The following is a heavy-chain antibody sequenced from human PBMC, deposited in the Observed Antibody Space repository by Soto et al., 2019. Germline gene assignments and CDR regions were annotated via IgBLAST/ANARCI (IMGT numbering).Heavy chain of an antibody. CDR2: MNPNSGNT. CDR3: ARSNLRGYSYGVRAYYYYGMDV. D-gene: IGHD5-18*01. J-gene: IGHJ6*02. Sequence: ASVKVSCKASGYTFTSYDINWVRQATGQGLERMGWMNPNSGNTGYAQKFQGRVTMTRNTSISTAYMELSSLRSEDTAVYYCARSNLRGYSYGVRAYYYYGMDVWGQGTTVTVS. CDR1: GYTFTSYD. V-gene: IGHV1-8*01.